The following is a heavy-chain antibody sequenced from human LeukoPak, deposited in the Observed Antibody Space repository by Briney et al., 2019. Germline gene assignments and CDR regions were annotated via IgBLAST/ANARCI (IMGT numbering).Heavy chain of an antibody. CDR1: GFTFSSYS. Sequence: GGSLRLSCAASGFTFSSYSMNWVSQAPGKGMEWVSSISRSRSYIYYADSVKGRFTISRENAKNSLYLQMNSLRAEDTAVYYCSRDRTEFWSGSNWFDPWGQGTLVTVSS. D-gene: IGHD3-3*01. J-gene: IGHJ5*02. V-gene: IGHV3-21*01. CDR3: SRDRTEFWSGSNWFDP. CDR2: ISRSRSYI.